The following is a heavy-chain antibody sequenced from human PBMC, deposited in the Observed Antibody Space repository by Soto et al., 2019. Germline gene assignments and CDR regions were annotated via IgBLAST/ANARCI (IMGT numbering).Heavy chain of an antibody. CDR2: INHSGST. D-gene: IGHD6-6*01. CDR1: GGSFSGYY. J-gene: IGHJ6*02. V-gene: IGHV4-34*01. Sequence: SETLSLTCAVYGGSFSGYYWSWIRQPPGKGLEWIGEINHSGSTNYNPSLKSRVTISVDTSKNQFSLKLSSVTAADTAVYYCARGQGAARPLRSYGMDVWGQGTTVTVS. CDR3: ARGQGAARPLRSYGMDV.